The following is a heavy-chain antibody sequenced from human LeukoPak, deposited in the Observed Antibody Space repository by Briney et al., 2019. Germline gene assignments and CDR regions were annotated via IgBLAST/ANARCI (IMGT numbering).Heavy chain of an antibody. D-gene: IGHD4-17*01. CDR1: GGSITSYY. CDR3: ARVSSRPGAYGDHFDY. CDR2: IHYSGST. V-gene: IGHV4-59*01. Sequence: PSETLSLTCSVSGGSITSYYWSWIRQSPGKGLEWIGYIHYSGSTNYNPSLKSRVTISVGTSKNQFSLKLSSVTAADTAVYYCARVSSRPGAYGDHFDYWGQGTLVTVSS. J-gene: IGHJ4*02.